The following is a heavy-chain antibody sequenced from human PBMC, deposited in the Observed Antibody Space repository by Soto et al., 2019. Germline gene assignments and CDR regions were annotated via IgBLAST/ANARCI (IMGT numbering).Heavy chain of an antibody. V-gene: IGHV3-48*01. CDR1: GFTFSSYS. Sequence: GGSLRLSCAASGFTFSSYSMNWVRQAPGKGLEWVSYISSSSSTIYYADSVKGRFTISRDNAKNSLYLQMNSLRAEDTAVYYCARDRILYDFWSGYADYWGQGTLVTVSS. CDR3: ARDRILYDFWSGYADY. J-gene: IGHJ4*02. D-gene: IGHD3-3*01. CDR2: ISSSSSTI.